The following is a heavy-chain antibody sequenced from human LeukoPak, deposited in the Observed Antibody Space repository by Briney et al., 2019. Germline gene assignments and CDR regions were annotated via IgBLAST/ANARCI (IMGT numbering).Heavy chain of an antibody. D-gene: IGHD3-10*01. J-gene: IGHJ4*02. CDR2: VHVSGGT. Sequence: SETLSLNCTVSGGTMITSAFYWGWIRESPGKGLEWIGNVHVSGGTYYNPSHKGRVTISLDTSKNQFSLKLTAVTAADTAVYYCARQTSRWFGELDYWGQGTLVTVSS. V-gene: IGHV4-39*01. CDR1: GGTMITSAFY. CDR3: ARQTSRWFGELDY.